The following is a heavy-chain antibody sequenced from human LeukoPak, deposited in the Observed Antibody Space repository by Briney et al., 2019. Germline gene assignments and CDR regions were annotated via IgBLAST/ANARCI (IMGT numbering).Heavy chain of an antibody. Sequence: QPGGSLRLSCAASGFTFNTYWMSWVRQAPGKGLEWVANIRFDGGTTYYVDSVKGRFTISRDNAKNSLFLQMNSLRGEDTAIYYCARLNSSRDYYHYFAYWGQGTLVTVSS. D-gene: IGHD6-13*01. CDR2: IRFDGGTT. CDR3: ARLNSSRDYYHYFAY. J-gene: IGHJ4*02. V-gene: IGHV3-7*01. CDR1: GFTFNTYW.